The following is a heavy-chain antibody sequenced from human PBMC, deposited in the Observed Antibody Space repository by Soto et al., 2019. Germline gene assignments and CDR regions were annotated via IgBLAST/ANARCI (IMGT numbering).Heavy chain of an antibody. CDR1: GFTFSSYS. D-gene: IGHD6-13*01. V-gene: IGHV3-48*01. CDR3: ARHPERIAQIGWFAP. CDR2: ISSSRSTI. J-gene: IGHJ5*02. Sequence: EVQLVESGGGLVQPGGSLRLSCAASGFTFSSYSMNWVRQAPGKGLEWVSYISSSRSTIYYADSVKGRFTISRDNGKNTLYLQMNSLRAEDTAVYYCARHPERIAQIGWFAPWGQGTLVTVSS.